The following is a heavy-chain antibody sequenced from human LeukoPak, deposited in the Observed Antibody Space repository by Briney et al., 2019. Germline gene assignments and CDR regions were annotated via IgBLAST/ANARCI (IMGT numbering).Heavy chain of an antibody. V-gene: IGHV4-59*01. CDR1: VGSISSYY. D-gene: IGHD3-22*01. CDR2: IYYSGST. Sequence: SETLSLTCTVSVGSISSYYWSWIRQPPGKGLEWIGYIYYSGSTNYNPSLKSRVTISVDTSKNQFSLKLSSVTAADTAVYYCAREIYYYDSSGESHFDYWGQGTLVTVSS. J-gene: IGHJ4*02. CDR3: AREIYYYDSSGESHFDY.